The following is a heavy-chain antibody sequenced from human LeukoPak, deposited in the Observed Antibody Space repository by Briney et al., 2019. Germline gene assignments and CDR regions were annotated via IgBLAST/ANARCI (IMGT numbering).Heavy chain of an antibody. Sequence: GGSLRLSCTASGFTFGDYAMSRVRQAPGKGLEWVGFIRSKAYGGTTEYAASVKGRFTISRDDSKSIAYLQMNSLKTEDTAVYYCTSDYGDYRLDYWGQGTLVTVSS. V-gene: IGHV3-49*04. CDR1: GFTFGDYA. J-gene: IGHJ4*02. CDR3: TSDYGDYRLDY. D-gene: IGHD4-17*01. CDR2: IRSKAYGGTT.